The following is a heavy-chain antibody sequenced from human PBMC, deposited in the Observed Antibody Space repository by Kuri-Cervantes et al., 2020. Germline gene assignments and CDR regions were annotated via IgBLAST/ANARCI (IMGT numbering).Heavy chain of an antibody. V-gene: IGHV3-21*01. CDR3: ASNYGSGSYLGY. D-gene: IGHD3-10*01. J-gene: IGHJ4*02. CDR1: GFTFSSYS. Sequence: GGSLRLSCAASGFTFSSYSMNWVRQAPGKGLEWVSSISSSSSYIYYADSVKGRFTISRDNAKNSLYLQMNSLRAEDTAVCYCASNYGSGSYLGYWGQGTLVTVSS. CDR2: ISSSSSYI.